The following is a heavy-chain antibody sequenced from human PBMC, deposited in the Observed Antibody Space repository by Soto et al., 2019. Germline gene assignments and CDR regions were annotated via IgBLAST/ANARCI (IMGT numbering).Heavy chain of an antibody. V-gene: IGHV1-69*06. J-gene: IGHJ3*01. CDR3: ARGLRGYTGYEGGGAFDR. CDR2: IIPMLGTP. D-gene: IGHD5-12*01. CDR1: GDTFTNFA. Sequence: QVQLVQSGTEVKKSGSSVKVSCKASGDTFTNFAISWMRQAPGQGLEWRGGIIPMLGTPNYAQKFEGSVTITEDRSTSTAYLELRSLRSEYTAVYYCARGLRGYTGYEGGGAFDRWGQGTMVTVSS.